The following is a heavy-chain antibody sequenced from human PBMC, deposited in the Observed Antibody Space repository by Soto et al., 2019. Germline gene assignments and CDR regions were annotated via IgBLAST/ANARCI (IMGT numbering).Heavy chain of an antibody. CDR2: IRSKANSYAT. V-gene: IGHV3-73*01. D-gene: IGHD7-27*01. CDR3: TRLSLKLTGDYDAFDI. Sequence: GGSLRLSCAASGFTFSGSAMHWARQASGKGLEWVGRIRSKANSYATAYAASVKGRFTISRDDSKNTAYLQMNSLKTEDTAVYYCTRLSLKLTGDYDAFDIWGQGTMVTVSS. J-gene: IGHJ3*02. CDR1: GFTFSGSA.